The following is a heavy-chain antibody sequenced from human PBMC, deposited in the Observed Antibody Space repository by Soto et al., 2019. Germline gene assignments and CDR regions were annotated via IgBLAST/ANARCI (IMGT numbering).Heavy chain of an antibody. Sequence: GASVKVSCKVSGYTLTELSMHWVRQAPGKGLEWMGGFDPEDGETIYAQKFQGRVTMTEDTSTDTAYMELSSLRSEDTAVYYCATDQGSYCAFAIWGQGTMVTVSS. CDR3: ATDQGSYCAFAI. D-gene: IGHD1-26*01. J-gene: IGHJ3*02. V-gene: IGHV1-24*01. CDR1: GYTLTELS. CDR2: FDPEDGET.